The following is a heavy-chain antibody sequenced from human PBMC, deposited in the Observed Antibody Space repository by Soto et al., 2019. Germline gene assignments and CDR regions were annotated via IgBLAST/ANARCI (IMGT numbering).Heavy chain of an antibody. D-gene: IGHD3-3*01. J-gene: IGHJ6*02. V-gene: IGHV1-69*01. CDR1: VGTFSRNS. CDR3: ARESPRRPMKTARKYYDFWGAYRPTEEPDYFYSYALDV. CDR2: IIPILGTG. Sequence: QVQLVQSGADMKKTGSSVKVSCKASVGTFSRNSISWVRQAPGQGLEWMGGIIPILGTGNYAQKFQGRLTITADGSTTTAYMELSSLRSEDTAIYYCARESPRRPMKTARKYYDFWGAYRPTEEPDYFYSYALDVWGQGTTVTVSS.